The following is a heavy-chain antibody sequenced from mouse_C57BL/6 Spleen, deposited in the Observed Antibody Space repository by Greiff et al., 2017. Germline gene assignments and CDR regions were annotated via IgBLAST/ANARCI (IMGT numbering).Heavy chain of an antibody. CDR3: ARMNPGAYGSSSAWFAY. D-gene: IGHD1-1*01. V-gene: IGHV1-50*01. CDR2: IDPSDSYT. Sequence: VQLQQPGAELVKPGASVKLSCKASGYTFTSYWMQWVKQRPGQGLEWIGEIDPSDSYTNYNQKFKGKATLTVDTSSSTAYMQLSSLTSEDSAVYYGARMNPGAYGSSSAWFAYWGQGTLVTVSA. J-gene: IGHJ3*01. CDR1: GYTFTSYW.